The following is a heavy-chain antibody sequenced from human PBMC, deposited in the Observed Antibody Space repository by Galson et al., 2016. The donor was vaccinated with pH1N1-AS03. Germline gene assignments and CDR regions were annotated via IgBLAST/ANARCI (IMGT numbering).Heavy chain of an antibody. Sequence: QSGAEVKKPGESLKISCQGSGCSFTNYWIGWVRQMPGKGLEWMGIIYLDDSDTRYSPSFQGQVTISADKSISTAYMQWSSLKASHTAMYYRARLTLSSGWPCDDWGQGTLVPVSA. D-gene: IGHD6-19*01. CDR3: ARLTLSSGWPCDD. CDR2: IYLDDSDT. J-gene: IGHJ4*01. V-gene: IGHV5-51*01. CDR1: GCSFTNYW.